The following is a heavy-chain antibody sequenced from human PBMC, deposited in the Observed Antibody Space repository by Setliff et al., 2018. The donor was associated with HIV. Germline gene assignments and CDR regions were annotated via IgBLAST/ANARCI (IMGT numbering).Heavy chain of an antibody. Sequence: SETLSLTCAVYGGPFSGYYWGWIRQSPGKGLEWIGSISYGGSTHYNPSLKSRVIISIDTSKNQFSLKLSSVTAADTALYYCARDRYTYGYFDYWGQGTLVTVSS. V-gene: IGHV4-34*11. J-gene: IGHJ4*02. CDR2: ISYGGST. CDR3: ARDRYTYGYFDY. CDR1: GGPFSGYY. D-gene: IGHD5-18*01.